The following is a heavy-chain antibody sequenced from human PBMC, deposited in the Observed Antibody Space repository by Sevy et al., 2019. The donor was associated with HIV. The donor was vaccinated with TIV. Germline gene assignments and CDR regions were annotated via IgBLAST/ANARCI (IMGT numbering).Heavy chain of an antibody. CDR2: IWLAGAT. J-gene: IGHJ4*02. CDR3: ARGKHVSDYYGSFDY. V-gene: IGHV3-53*01. Sequence: VGSLRLSCTVSGFTVSSNFISWVRQAPGKGLEWVSVIWLAGATYYADSVKGRFTISRDNSKNTVYLDMNSLRAEDTAVYYCARGKHVSDYYGSFDYWGQGTLVTVSS. CDR1: GFTVSSNF. D-gene: IGHD3-3*01.